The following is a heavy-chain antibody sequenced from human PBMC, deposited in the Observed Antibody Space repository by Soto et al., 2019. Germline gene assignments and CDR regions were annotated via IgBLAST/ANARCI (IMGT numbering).Heavy chain of an antibody. Sequence: QVQLVESGGGVVQPGRSLRLSCAASGFTFSSCAMHWVRQAPGKGLEWVALISYDGRNKYYADSVKGQFTISRDNSKNTLYLQMNSLRTEDTAVYYCARGPTDSFRWFDPWGQGTLVTVSS. V-gene: IGHV3-30*04. J-gene: IGHJ5*02. CDR2: ISYDGRNK. CDR3: ARGPTDSFRWFDP. D-gene: IGHD3-22*01. CDR1: GFTFSSCA.